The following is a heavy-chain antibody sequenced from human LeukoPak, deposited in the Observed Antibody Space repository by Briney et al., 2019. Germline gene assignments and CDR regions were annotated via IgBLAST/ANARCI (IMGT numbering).Heavy chain of an antibody. D-gene: IGHD2-2*01. CDR2: IYPGGSDT. V-gene: IGHV5-51*01. CDR1: GYRFPSYW. CDR3: ASSAASFWYFDL. Sequence: GESLKISCKGSGYRFPSYWIGWVRQMPGKGLEWMGIIYPGGSDTRYSPSFQGQVTISADKSISTAYLQWSSLKASDTAMYYCASSAASFWYFDLWGRGTLVTVSS. J-gene: IGHJ2*01.